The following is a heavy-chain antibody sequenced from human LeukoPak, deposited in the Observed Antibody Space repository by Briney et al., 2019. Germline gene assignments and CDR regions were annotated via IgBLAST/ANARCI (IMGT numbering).Heavy chain of an antibody. V-gene: IGHV3-53*04. CDR1: GFTISSNY. Sequence: PGGSLRLSCAASGFTISSNYMSWVRQAPGKGPEWVSLIYAGGSTYYADAVKGRLTISRHNSKNTLHLQMNSLRVEDTAVYYCATAGSSELLWDYAMDVWGQGTTVTVSS. CDR3: ATAGSSELLWDYAMDV. D-gene: IGHD3-10*01. CDR2: IYAGGST. J-gene: IGHJ6*02.